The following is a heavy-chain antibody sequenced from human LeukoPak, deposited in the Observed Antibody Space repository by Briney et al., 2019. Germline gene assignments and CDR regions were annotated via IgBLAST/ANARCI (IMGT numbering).Heavy chain of an antibody. CDR1: GYTFTSYG. D-gene: IGHD3-22*01. Sequence: GASVKVPCKASGYTFTSYGISWVRQAPGQGLEWMGWISAYNGNTNYAQKLQGRVTMTTDTSTSTAYMELRSLRSDDTAVYYCARGADRTYYYDSSGLGAFDIWGQGTMVTVSS. CDR2: ISAYNGNT. J-gene: IGHJ3*02. CDR3: ARGADRTYYYDSSGLGAFDI. V-gene: IGHV1-18*01.